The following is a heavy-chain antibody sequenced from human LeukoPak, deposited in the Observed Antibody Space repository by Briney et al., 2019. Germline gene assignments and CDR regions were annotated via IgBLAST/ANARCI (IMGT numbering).Heavy chain of an antibody. J-gene: IGHJ4*02. CDR1: GYTFTSYG. V-gene: IGHV1-18*01. D-gene: IGHD3-3*01. CDR2: ISAYNGNT. CDR3: ARGPYYDFWSGYYPPGPFDY. Sequence: ASVKVSCRASGYTFTSYGISWVRRAPGQGLEWMGWISAYNGNTNYAQKLQGRVTMTTDTSTSTAYMELRSLRSDDTAVYYCARGPYYDFWSGYYPPGPFDYWGQGTLVTVSS.